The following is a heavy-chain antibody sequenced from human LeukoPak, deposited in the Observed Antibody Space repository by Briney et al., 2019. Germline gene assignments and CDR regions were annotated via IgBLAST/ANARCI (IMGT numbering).Heavy chain of an antibody. CDR2: ISRSGSST. V-gene: IGHV3-23*01. CDR1: GFTFSAYA. J-gene: IGHJ6*02. Sequence: GGSLRLSCAASGFTFSAYAMTWVRQAPGKGLDCVSVISRSGSSTHYADSVKGRFTISRDNSKNMLYLQMNSLRAEDTAIYYCTKKRLNRLGFYYGIDVRGQGTTVTVSS. CDR3: TKKRLNRLGFYYGIDV. D-gene: IGHD4-17*01.